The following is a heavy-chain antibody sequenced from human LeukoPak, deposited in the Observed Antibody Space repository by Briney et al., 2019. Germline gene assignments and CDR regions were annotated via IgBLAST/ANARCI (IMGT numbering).Heavy chain of an antibody. J-gene: IGHJ6*03. V-gene: IGHV5-51*01. CDR3: ARPAMVRGVNIYYYYYYMDV. CDR2: IYPGDSDT. D-gene: IGHD3-10*01. Sequence: GESLKIPCKGPGYSFTSYWIGWVRQMPGKGLEWMGIIYPGDSDTRYSPSFQGQVTISADKSISTAYLQWSSLKASDTAMYYCARPAMVRGVNIYYYYYYMDVWGKGTTVTVSS. CDR1: GYSFTSYW.